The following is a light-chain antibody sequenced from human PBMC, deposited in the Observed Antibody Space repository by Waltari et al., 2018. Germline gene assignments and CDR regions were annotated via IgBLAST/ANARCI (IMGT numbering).Light chain of an antibody. V-gene: IGKV3-15*01. CDR3: QQYNNWPPLT. Sequence: EIVMTQSPVTLSVSPGERATLSCRASQSVRSNLAWYQQKPGKAPRLLIYGVSARAAGIPARFSCSGFGTEFTLTISSLQSEDFAVYYCQQYNNWPPLTFGGGTKVEIK. CDR2: GVS. J-gene: IGKJ4*01. CDR1: QSVRSN.